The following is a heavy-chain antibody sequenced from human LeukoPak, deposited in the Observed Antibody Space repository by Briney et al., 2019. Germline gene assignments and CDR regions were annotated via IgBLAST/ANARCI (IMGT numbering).Heavy chain of an antibody. D-gene: IGHD3-22*01. CDR2: ISWNSGSI. J-gene: IGHJ4*02. CDR3: AKDSYYDSSGYFDY. CDR1: GFTFSSYG. Sequence: GGSLRLSCAASGFTFSSYGMSWVRQAPGKGLEWVSGISWNSGSIGYADSVKGRFTISRDNAKNSLYLQMNSLRAEDTALYYCAKDSYYDSSGYFDYWGQGTLVTVSS. V-gene: IGHV3-9*01.